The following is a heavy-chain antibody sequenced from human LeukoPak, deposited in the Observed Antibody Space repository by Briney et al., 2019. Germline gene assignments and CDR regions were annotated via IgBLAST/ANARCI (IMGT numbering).Heavy chain of an antibody. J-gene: IGHJ4*02. CDR3: ARGGALSGSYSGFDY. Sequence: PGGSLRLSCAASGFTFSSYDMHWVRQPTGKGLEWVSAIGTAGDTYYPGSVKGRFTISRENAKNSLYLQMNSLRAGDTSEYYCARGGALSGSYSGFDYWGQGTLVTVSS. D-gene: IGHD1-26*01. CDR1: GFTFSSYD. CDR2: IGTAGDT. V-gene: IGHV3-13*01.